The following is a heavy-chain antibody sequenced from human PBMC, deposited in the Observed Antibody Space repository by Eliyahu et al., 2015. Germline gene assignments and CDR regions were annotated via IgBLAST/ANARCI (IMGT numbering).Heavy chain of an antibody. CDR1: GFTFSSYW. Sequence: EVQLVESGGGLXQPGGSLRLSCAASGFTFSSYWMXWVRQAPGKGLEWVSSISSSSSYIYYADSVKGRFTISRDNAKNSLYLQMNSLRAEDTAVYYCATSGYSGYDLPYFDYWGQGTLVTVSS. D-gene: IGHD5-12*01. CDR3: ATSGYSGYDLPYFDY. CDR2: ISSSSSYI. J-gene: IGHJ4*02. V-gene: IGHV3-21*01.